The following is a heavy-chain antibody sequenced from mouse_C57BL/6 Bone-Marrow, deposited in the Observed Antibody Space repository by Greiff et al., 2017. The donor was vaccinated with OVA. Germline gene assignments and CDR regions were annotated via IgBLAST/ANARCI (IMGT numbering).Heavy chain of an antibody. V-gene: IGHV1-4*01. D-gene: IGHD2-3*01. CDR3: ARHGYYVLFDY. CDR2: INPSSGYT. CDR1: GYTFTSYT. J-gene: IGHJ2*01. Sequence: VQLQQSGAELARPGASVKMSCKASGYTFTSYTMHWVKQRPGQGLEWIGYINPSSGYTKYNQKFKDKATLTADKSSSTAYMQLSSLTSEDSAVYYCARHGYYVLFDYWGQGTTLTVSS.